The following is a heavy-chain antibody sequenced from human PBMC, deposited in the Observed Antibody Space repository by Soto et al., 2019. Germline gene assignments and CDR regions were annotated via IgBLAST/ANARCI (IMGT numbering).Heavy chain of an antibody. V-gene: IGHV4-30-4*01. J-gene: IGHJ5*01. CDR2: IFHNANS. Sequence: QAHLQESGPGLVKPSQTLSLVCTVSGDSIRHDDYYWSWIRQPPGKGLEWIGYIFHNANSYFNPPLECRPTISLDTSKNNFSLTLTSVTAADSAVYFYARAAFYSGQSEKSYFFDSWGQGTRVTVSS. CDR3: ARAAFYSGQSEKSYFFDS. D-gene: IGHD1-26*01. CDR1: GDSIRHDDYY.